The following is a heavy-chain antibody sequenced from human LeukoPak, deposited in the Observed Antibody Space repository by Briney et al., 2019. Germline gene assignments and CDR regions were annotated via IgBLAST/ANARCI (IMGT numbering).Heavy chain of an antibody. V-gene: IGHV3-74*01. J-gene: IGHJ4*02. CDR2: ICTDETTI. Sequence: PGGSLRLSCAASGFTFSTYCMHWVRHPPGKGLVWVSQICTDETTIRYADSVKGRFTISRDNAKNTLYLQMSSLRVEDTAVYYCVRGVPVTPGIDYWGQGTLVTVSS. D-gene: IGHD2-2*01. CDR3: VRGVPVTPGIDY. CDR1: GFTFSTYC.